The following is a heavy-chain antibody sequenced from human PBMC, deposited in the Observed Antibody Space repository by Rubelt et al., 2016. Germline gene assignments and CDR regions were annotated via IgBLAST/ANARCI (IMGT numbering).Heavy chain of an antibody. CDR1: GGSISSSSYY. V-gene: IGHV4-31*03. Sequence: GPGLVKPSETLSLTCTVSGGSISSSSYYWGWIRQHPGKGLEWIGYIYYSGSTYYNPSLKSRVTISVDTSKNQFSLKLSSVTAADTAVYYCAREMFDPWGQGTLVTVSS. CDR3: AREMFDP. J-gene: IGHJ5*02. CDR2: IYYSGST.